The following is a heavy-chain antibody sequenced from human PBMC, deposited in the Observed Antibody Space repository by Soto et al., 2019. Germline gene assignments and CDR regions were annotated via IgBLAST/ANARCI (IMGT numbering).Heavy chain of an antibody. V-gene: IGHV3-74*01. CDR3: ARDPARSNYFDY. CDR2: INSDGSST. D-gene: IGHD4-4*01. CDR1: GFTFSSCW. J-gene: IGHJ4*02. Sequence: GGSLRLSCAASGFTFSSCWMHWVRQAPGKGLVWVSRINSDGSSTSYADSVKGRFTISRDNAKNTLYLQMNSLRAEDTAVYYCARDPARSNYFDYWGQGTLVTVSS.